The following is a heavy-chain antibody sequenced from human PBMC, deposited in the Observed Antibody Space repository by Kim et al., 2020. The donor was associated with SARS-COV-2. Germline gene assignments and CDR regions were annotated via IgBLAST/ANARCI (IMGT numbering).Heavy chain of an antibody. J-gene: IGHJ6*02. D-gene: IGHD4-4*01. CDR1: GGSISNSNHY. Sequence: SETLSLTCTVSGGSISNSNHYWGWIRQSPGKGLEWIGSIYYSGSTYYSPSLKSRVTISVDTSKNQFSLKLSSVTAADTAVYYCARHISRVRVQSWKAYYYYGMDVCGQETTVSVSS. CDR3: ARHISRVRVQSWKAYYYYGMDV. CDR2: IYYSGST. V-gene: IGHV4-39*01.